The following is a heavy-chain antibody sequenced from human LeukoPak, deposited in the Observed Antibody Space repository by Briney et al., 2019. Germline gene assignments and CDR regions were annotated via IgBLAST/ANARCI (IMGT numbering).Heavy chain of an antibody. J-gene: IGHJ4*02. CDR1: GFTFSSYA. Sequence: GGSLRLSCAASGFTFSSYAMSWVRQAPGKGLEWVSAISGSGGSTYYADSVKGRLTISRDNSKNTLYPQMNSLRAEDTAVYYCAKSYYYGSGTDYWGQGTLVTVSS. V-gene: IGHV3-23*01. CDR3: AKSYYYGSGTDY. D-gene: IGHD3-10*01. CDR2: ISGSGGST.